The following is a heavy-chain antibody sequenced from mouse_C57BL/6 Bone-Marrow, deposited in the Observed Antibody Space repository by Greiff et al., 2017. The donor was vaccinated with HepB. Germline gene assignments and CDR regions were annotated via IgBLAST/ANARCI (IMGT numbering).Heavy chain of an antibody. D-gene: IGHD1-1*01. CDR3: ARRYYGSSWYFDF. CDR2: IYPGSGST. V-gene: IGHV1-55*01. Sequence: VKLQESGAELVKPGASVKMSCKASGYTFTSYWITWVKQRPGQGLEWIGDIYPGSGSTNYNEKFKSKATLTVDTSSSTAYMQLSSLTSEDSAVYYCARRYYGSSWYFDFWGTGTTVTVSS. J-gene: IGHJ1*03. CDR1: GYTFTSYW.